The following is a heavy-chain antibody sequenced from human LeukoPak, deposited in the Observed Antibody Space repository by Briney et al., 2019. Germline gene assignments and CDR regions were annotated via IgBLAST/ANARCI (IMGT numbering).Heavy chain of an antibody. CDR2: IKSKTDGGTT. J-gene: IGHJ6*02. Sequence: PGGSLRLSCAASGFTFYRYWMSWVRQAPGKGLEWVGRIKSKTDGGTTDYAAPVKGRFTISRDDSKNTLYLQMNSLKTEDTAVYYCTTGPTTIQDYYYGMDVWGQGTTVTVSS. CDR3: TTGPTTIQDYYYGMDV. V-gene: IGHV3-15*01. D-gene: IGHD5-12*01. CDR1: GFTFYRYW.